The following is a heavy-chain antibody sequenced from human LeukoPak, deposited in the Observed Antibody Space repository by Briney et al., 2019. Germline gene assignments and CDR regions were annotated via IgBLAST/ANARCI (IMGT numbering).Heavy chain of an antibody. D-gene: IGHD6-13*01. Sequence: SETLSLTCAVSGGSISSGGYYWSWIRQPPGKGLEWIGYIYHSGSTYYNPSLKSRVTISVDRSKNQFSLKLSSVTAADTAVYYCARIQIAAAGLPHFDYWGQGTLVTVSS. CDR1: GGSISSGGYY. J-gene: IGHJ4*02. V-gene: IGHV4-30-2*01. CDR3: ARIQIAAAGLPHFDY. CDR2: IYHSGST.